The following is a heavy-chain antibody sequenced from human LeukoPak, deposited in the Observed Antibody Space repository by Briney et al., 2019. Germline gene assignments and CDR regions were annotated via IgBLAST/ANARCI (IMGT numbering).Heavy chain of an antibody. J-gene: IGHJ4*02. CDR2: ISYDGSNK. V-gene: IGHV3-30*03. D-gene: IGHD6-13*01. Sequence: GRSLRLSCAASGFTFSSYGMHWVRQAPGKGLEWVAVISYDGSNKYYADSVKGRFTISRDNSKNTLYLQMNSLRSDDTAVYYCARVEVAAAGHAYYFDYWGQGTLVTVSS. CDR1: GFTFSSYG. CDR3: ARVEVAAAGHAYYFDY.